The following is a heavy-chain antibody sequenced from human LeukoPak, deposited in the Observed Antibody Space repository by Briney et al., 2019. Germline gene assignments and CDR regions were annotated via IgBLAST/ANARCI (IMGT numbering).Heavy chain of an antibody. Sequence: PGGSLRLSCAASGFTVSNNYMSWVRQAPGKGQEWVSVIYTGGTTYYADSVKGRFTISRDNSKNTLYLQMNSLRAEDTAVYYCARGQGTVPNNCFDPWGQGTRVTVSS. J-gene: IGHJ5*02. D-gene: IGHD4-17*01. V-gene: IGHV3-66*01. CDR1: GFTVSNNY. CDR3: ARGQGTVPNNCFDP. CDR2: IYTGGTT.